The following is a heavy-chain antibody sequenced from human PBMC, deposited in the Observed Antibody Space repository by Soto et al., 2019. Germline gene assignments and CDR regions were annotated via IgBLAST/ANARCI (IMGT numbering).Heavy chain of an antibody. Sequence: QVQLVESGGGVVQPGRSLRLSCAASGFTFSSYGMHWVRQAPGKGLEWVAVIWYDGSNKYYADSVKGRFTISRDNSKNTLYLQMNSLRAEDTAVYYCARGYYYDSSGYYNFDYWGQGTLVTVSS. V-gene: IGHV3-33*01. J-gene: IGHJ4*02. CDR3: ARGYYYDSSGYYNFDY. CDR1: GFTFSSYG. D-gene: IGHD3-22*01. CDR2: IWYDGSNK.